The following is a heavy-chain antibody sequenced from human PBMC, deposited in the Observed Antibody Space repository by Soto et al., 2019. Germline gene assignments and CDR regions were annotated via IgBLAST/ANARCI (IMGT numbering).Heavy chain of an antibody. CDR3: VKEGLGGTTTFNWFDP. Sequence: EVQLLESGGGLAQPGGSLRLSCAASGFTFSSYAMSWVRQAPGRGLQCVSTITASGGATYYADSVQGRFTISRDNSKNTLYLQMDGLTADDAAMYYCVKEGLGGTTTFNWFDPWGQGTLVTVSS. V-gene: IGHV3-23*01. CDR2: ITASGGAT. CDR1: GFTFSSYA. J-gene: IGHJ5*02. D-gene: IGHD3-3*01.